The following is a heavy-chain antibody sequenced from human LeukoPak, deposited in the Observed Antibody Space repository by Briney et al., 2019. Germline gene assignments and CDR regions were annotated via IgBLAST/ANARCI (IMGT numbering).Heavy chain of an antibody. D-gene: IGHD3-10*01. CDR3: ARVAGLWFGESLTRNWFDP. J-gene: IGHJ5*02. CDR1: GGSISSYY. CDR2: IYYSGST. Sequence: SETLSLTCTVSGGSISSYYWSWIRQPPGKGLEWIGYIYYSGSTNYNPSLKSRVTISVDTSKNQFSLKLSSVTAADTAVYYCARVAGLWFGESLTRNWFDPWGQGTLVTVSS. V-gene: IGHV4-59*01.